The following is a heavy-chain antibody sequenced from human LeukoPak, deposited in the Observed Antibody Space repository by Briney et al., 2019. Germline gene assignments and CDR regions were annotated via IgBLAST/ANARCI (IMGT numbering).Heavy chain of an antibody. CDR1: GFTFDDYA. CDR2: ISGSGGST. Sequence: PGGSLRLSCAASGFTFDDYAMHWVRQAPGKGLEWVSAISGSGGSTYYADSVKGRFTISRDNSKNTLYLQMNSLRAEDTAVYYCAKDRKLVGATRIFDYWGQGTLVTVSS. J-gene: IGHJ4*02. V-gene: IGHV3-23*01. CDR3: AKDRKLVGATRIFDY. D-gene: IGHD1-26*01.